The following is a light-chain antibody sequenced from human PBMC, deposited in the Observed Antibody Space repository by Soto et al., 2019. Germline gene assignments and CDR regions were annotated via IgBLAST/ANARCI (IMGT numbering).Light chain of an antibody. CDR2: DAS. Sequence: EVVLTQSPATLSLSPGERATLSCRASQSVTTFLAWYQQQPGQAPRLLIYDASNRATGLPARFSGSGSGTDFTLTSSSLEPEDFAVYYCQQRSNWPLPFGGGTKVEIK. CDR3: QQRSNWPLP. V-gene: IGKV3-11*01. CDR1: QSVTTF. J-gene: IGKJ4*01.